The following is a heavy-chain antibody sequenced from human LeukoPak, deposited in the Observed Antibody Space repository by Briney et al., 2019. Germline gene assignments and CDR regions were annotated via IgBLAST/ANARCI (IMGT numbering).Heavy chain of an antibody. D-gene: IGHD3-9*01. Sequence: ASVKVSCKASGYTFTGYYMHWVRQAPGQGLEWMGWINPNSGGTNYAQKFQGRVTMTRDTSISTAYMELSRLRSDDTAVYYCATSPLRYFDWLLVSYWGQGTLVTVSS. CDR3: ATSPLRYFDWLLVSY. CDR2: INPNSGGT. J-gene: IGHJ4*02. CDR1: GYTFTGYY. V-gene: IGHV1-2*02.